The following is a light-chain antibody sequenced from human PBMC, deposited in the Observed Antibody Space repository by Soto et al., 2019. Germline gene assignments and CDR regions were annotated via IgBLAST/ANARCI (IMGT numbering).Light chain of an antibody. V-gene: IGKV1-33*01. J-gene: IGKJ3*01. CDR2: GAS. CDR3: QHSSYLPPYP. Sequence: DIQMTQSPSSLSASVGARVSITCQASQDIRTSLSWFQHKPGRAPKLLIYGASYLETGVPSRFRGSGSGTDFPFTITSLQPEDIATHYCQHSSYLPPYPFGPGT. CDR1: QDIRTS.